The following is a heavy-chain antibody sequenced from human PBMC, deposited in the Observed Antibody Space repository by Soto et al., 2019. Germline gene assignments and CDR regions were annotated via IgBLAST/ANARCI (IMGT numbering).Heavy chain of an antibody. CDR2: ISTSGKTM. J-gene: IGHJ4*02. CDR1: GFTFTGHN. CDR3: ARYWGLDY. Sequence: QVQLVESGGGLVKPGGSLRLSCAASGFTFTGHNMSWIRQAPGKGLERVSYISTSGKTMYYADSVKGRFTISRDNAKNSLYLQMNNLRVEDTAVYFCARYWGLDYWGQGTLVTVSS. V-gene: IGHV3-11*01. D-gene: IGHD7-27*01.